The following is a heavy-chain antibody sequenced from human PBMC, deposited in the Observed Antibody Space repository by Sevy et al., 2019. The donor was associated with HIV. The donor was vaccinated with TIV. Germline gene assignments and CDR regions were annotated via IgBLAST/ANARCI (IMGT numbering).Heavy chain of an antibody. CDR1: GFTFNNYG. CDR3: AKDSLVRGVIIYGMDV. Sequence: GGSLRLSCAASGFTFNNYGMHWVRQAPGRGLEWVAVIWFDGSNIYYADAVKGRITISRDNSKNTLYLQMNSLRVEDTAVYYCAKDSLVRGVIIYGMDVWGQGTTVTVSS. CDR2: IWFDGSNI. V-gene: IGHV3-33*06. J-gene: IGHJ6*02. D-gene: IGHD3-10*01.